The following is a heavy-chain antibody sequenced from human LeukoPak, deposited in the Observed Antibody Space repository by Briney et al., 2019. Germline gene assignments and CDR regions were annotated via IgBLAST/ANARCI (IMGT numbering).Heavy chain of an antibody. CDR1: GGSFSNYY. CDR3: ARGWNYGRNYYIDV. J-gene: IGHJ6*03. Sequence: SETLSLTCAVYGGSFSNYYWSWIRQPPGKGLEWIGEINDSGRINYNPSLMSRVTVSVDTSKNQFSLRLTSVTATDTAVYYCARGWNYGRNYYIDVWGNGATVSVPS. D-gene: IGHD1-7*01. V-gene: IGHV4-34*01. CDR2: INDSGRI.